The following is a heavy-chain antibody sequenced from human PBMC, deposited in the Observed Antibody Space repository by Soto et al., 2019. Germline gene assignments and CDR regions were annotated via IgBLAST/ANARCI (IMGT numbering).Heavy chain of an antibody. Sequence: SLRLSCAASGFTPPSYGMHWVRQAPGKGLEWVAVISYDGNNKYYADSVKGRFTISRDKSKNRLYLQMNSLRAEDTAVYYCAKDRRPHEYCSGGTCYNGFAYWGQGTLVTVSS. V-gene: IGHV3-30*18. CDR1: GFTPPSYG. CDR2: ISYDGNNK. D-gene: IGHD2-15*01. J-gene: IGHJ4*02. CDR3: AKDRRPHEYCSGGTCYNGFAY.